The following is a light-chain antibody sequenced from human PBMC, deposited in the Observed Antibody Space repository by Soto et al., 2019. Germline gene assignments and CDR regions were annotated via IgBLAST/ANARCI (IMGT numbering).Light chain of an antibody. Sequence: EIVMTQSPATLSVSPGERATLSCRASQSVNRTLAWYQQKPGQAPRLLISAASTRATGIPARFSGSGSETEFTLTISSLQSEDFAVYYCQQYNNWWTFGQGTKVEMK. CDR2: AAS. J-gene: IGKJ1*01. CDR3: QQYNNWWT. CDR1: QSVNRT. V-gene: IGKV3-15*01.